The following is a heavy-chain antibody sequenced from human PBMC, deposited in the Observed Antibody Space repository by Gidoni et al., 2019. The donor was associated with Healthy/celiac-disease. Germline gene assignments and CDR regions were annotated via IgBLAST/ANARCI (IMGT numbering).Heavy chain of an antibody. J-gene: IGHJ3*02. CDR1: GFTFSSYS. CDR3: ARVITMVRGAPLGAFDI. D-gene: IGHD3-10*01. Sequence: EVQLVESGGGLVKPGGSLRLSCAASGFTFSSYSMNWVRQAPGKGLEWVSSISSSSSYIYYADSVKGRFTISRDNAKNSLYLQMNSLRAEDTAVYYCARVITMVRGAPLGAFDIWGQGTMVTVSS. CDR2: ISSSSSYI. V-gene: IGHV3-21*01.